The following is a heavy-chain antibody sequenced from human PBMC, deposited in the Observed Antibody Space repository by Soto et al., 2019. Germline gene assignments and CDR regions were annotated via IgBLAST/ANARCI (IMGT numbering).Heavy chain of an antibody. V-gene: IGHV4-59*01. Sequence: PSETLSLTCTVSGGSISSYYWSWIRQPPGKGLEWIGYIYYSGSTNYNPSLKSRVTISVDTSKNQFSLKLSSVTAADTAVYYCARGVIWFGELHYYYYYGMDVWGQWTSVT. CDR3: ARGVIWFGELHYYYYYGMDV. J-gene: IGHJ6*02. D-gene: IGHD3-10*01. CDR2: IYYSGST. CDR1: GGSISSYY.